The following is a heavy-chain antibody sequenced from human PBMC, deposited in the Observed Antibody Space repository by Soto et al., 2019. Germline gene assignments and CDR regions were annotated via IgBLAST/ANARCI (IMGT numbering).Heavy chain of an antibody. D-gene: IGHD1-20*01. CDR3: ARYKSNYYYGMDV. J-gene: IGHJ6*02. Sequence: PSETLSLTCTASGGSISSGGYYWSWMRQPPGKGLEWIGYIYYSGITNYNPSLKSRVTMSVDTSKNQFSLKLSSVTAADTAVYYCARYKSNYYYGMDVWGQGTTVTVSS. CDR1: GGSISSGGYY. CDR2: IYYSGIT. V-gene: IGHV4-61*08.